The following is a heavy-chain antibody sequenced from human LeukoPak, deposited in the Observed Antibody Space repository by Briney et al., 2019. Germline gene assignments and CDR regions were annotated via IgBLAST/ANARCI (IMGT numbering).Heavy chain of an antibody. CDR3: ARDVNSDYDYYAMDV. CDR2: ISTTSTYI. V-gene: IGHV3-21*01. CDR1: GFTFSSYS. D-gene: IGHD4-11*01. J-gene: IGHJ6*02. Sequence: PGGSLRLSCAASGFTFSSYSVNRVRRAPGKGLEWVSSISTTSTYIYYADSVKGRFTISRDNAKSSLYLQMNSLRAEDTAVYYCARDVNSDYDYYAMDVWGQGTTVTVSS.